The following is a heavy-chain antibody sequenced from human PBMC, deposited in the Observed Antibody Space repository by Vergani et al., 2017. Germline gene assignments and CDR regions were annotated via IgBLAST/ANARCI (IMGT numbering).Heavy chain of an antibody. Sequence: EVQLVESGGGLVKPGGSLRLSCAAPGFPLSSYSMNWVRQAPGKGLEWVSSISSSSSYIYSADPVKGRFTTARDNAKNSLYLQMDSLRAEDTAVYYCATGIFLDYWGLGTLVTVSS. CDR2: ISSSSSYI. V-gene: IGHV3-21*04. J-gene: IGHJ4*02. D-gene: IGHD2-21*01. CDR3: ATGIFLDY. CDR1: GFPLSSYS.